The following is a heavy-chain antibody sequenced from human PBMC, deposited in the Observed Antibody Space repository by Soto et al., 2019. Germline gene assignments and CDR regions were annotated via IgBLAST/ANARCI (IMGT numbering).Heavy chain of an antibody. CDR1: GGSFSDYY. J-gene: IGHJ5*02. D-gene: IGHD3-9*01. CDR3: AGIPYYDILTGYRPGGFDP. CDR2: INHNGRT. V-gene: IGHV4-34*01. Sequence: SETLSLTCAVYGGSFSDYYWSWIRQPPGKXLEWIGEINHNGRTNYNPSLKSRVTMSLDTSKNQFSLRLSSVTAADTAVYYCAGIPYYDILTGYRPGGFDPWGQGTLVTVSS.